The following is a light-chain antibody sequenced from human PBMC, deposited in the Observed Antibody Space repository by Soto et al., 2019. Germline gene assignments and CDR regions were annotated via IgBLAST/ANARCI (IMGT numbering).Light chain of an antibody. CDR2: DAS. CDR1: QSVGSY. Sequence: EIVLTQSPATLSLSPGERATLSCRASQSVGSYLAWYQQKPGQAPRLLIYDASNRATGVPARFSGSGSGTDFTLTISSLEPEDFAVYYCQQRSNWPFTFDPGTKVDIK. V-gene: IGKV3-11*01. CDR3: QQRSNWPFT. J-gene: IGKJ3*01.